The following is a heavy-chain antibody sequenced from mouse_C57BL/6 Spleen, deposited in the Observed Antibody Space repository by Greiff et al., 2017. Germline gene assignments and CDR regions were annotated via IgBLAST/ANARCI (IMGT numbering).Heavy chain of an antibody. CDR1: GFTFSDYY. V-gene: IGHV5-16*01. J-gene: IGHJ2*01. CDR3: ARIYDGYYYFDC. D-gene: IGHD2-3*01. Sequence: EVKLVESEGGLVQPGSSMKLSCTASGFTFSDYYMAWVRQVPEKGLEWVANINYDGSSTYYLDSLKSRFIISRDNAKNILYLQMSSLKSEDTATYYCARIYDGYYYFDCWGQGTTLTVSS. CDR2: INYDGSST.